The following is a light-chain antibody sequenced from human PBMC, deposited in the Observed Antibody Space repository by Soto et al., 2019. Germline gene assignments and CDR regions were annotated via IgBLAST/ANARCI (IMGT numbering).Light chain of an antibody. CDR2: GTS. CDR3: QQYDGSSPSWT. CDR1: QSVSSTY. Sequence: EIVLTQSPGTLSLSPGERVTLSCRASQSVSSTYLAWYQQKPGQAPRLLIYGTSSRATGIPDRFSGSGSGTDFTLTISRLEPVDFAVYYCQQYDGSSPSWTFGQGTKVEI. V-gene: IGKV3-20*01. J-gene: IGKJ1*01.